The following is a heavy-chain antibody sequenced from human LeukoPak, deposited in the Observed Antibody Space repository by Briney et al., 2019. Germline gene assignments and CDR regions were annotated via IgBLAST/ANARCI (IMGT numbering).Heavy chain of an antibody. V-gene: IGHV3-9*01. Sequence: GRSLRLSCAASGFTFDDYAMHWVRQAPGKGLEWVSGISWNSGSLGYADSVKGRFTISRDNSKNTLYLQMNSLRAEDTAVYYCAKHVDGNALDMWGQGTMVTVSS. J-gene: IGHJ3*02. CDR1: GFTFDDYA. D-gene: IGHD5-24*01. CDR2: ISWNSGSL. CDR3: AKHVDGNALDM.